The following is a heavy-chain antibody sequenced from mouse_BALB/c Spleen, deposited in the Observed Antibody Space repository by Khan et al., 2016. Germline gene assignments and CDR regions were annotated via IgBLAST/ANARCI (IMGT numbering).Heavy chain of an antibody. CDR2: IDPFNGGT. V-gene: IGHV1S135*01. CDR1: GYSFTSYY. CDR3: ASGARLCGSGYYFDY. D-gene: IGHD3-1*01. Sequence: VQLQQSGPELMKPGASVKISCKASGYSFTSYYMHWVKQSHGKSLEWIGYIDPFNGGTSYNQKFKGKATLTVDKSSSTAYMHLSSLTSEDSAVYYCASGARLCGSGYYFDYWCQGTTLTVSS. J-gene: IGHJ2*01.